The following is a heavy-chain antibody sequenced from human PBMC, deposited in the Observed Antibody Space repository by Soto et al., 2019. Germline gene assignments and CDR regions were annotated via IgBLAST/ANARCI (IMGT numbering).Heavy chain of an antibody. CDR1: GDSVSSNRAA. CDR2: TYYRSRWYT. Sequence: SQTLSLTCAIPGDSVSSNRAAWGWIRQSPSRGLEWLGRTYYRSRWYTDYADSVKSRITINPDTYRNQFSLQLNSVTPEDTAVYYCAREDSAATNDAFAMWGPGTMVTVSS. J-gene: IGHJ3*02. CDR3: AREDSAATNDAFAM. V-gene: IGHV6-1*01. D-gene: IGHD3-10*01.